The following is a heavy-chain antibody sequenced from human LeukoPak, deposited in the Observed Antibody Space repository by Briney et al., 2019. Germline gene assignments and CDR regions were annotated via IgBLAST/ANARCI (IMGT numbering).Heavy chain of an antibody. Sequence: APVKISCKASGFTFTGYYIHWVRQAPGQGLEWMGYINPHSGGTNSPQKFQGRVTMTTDTSISAAYMGLSSLISDDTAMYYCVREGNELLSKNFDYWGQGTLVTVSS. CDR3: VREGNELLSKNFDY. D-gene: IGHD2-21*02. J-gene: IGHJ4*02. CDR2: INPHSGGT. V-gene: IGHV1-2*02. CDR1: GFTFTGYY.